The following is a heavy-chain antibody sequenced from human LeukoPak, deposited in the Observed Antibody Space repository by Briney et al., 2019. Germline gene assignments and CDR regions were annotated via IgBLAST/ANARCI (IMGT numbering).Heavy chain of an antibody. J-gene: IGHJ4*02. CDR2: IYPGDSDI. D-gene: IGHD5-24*01. CDR1: GYSFSSYW. V-gene: IGHV5-51*01. Sequence: GESLKISCKGSGYSFSSYWIAWVRQMPGKGLEGMGIIYPGDSDIRYSPSFKGQVTISADKSISTAYLQWSTLKASDTAMYYCARKDGSALYYFDLWGQGTLVTVSS. CDR3: ARKDGSALYYFDL.